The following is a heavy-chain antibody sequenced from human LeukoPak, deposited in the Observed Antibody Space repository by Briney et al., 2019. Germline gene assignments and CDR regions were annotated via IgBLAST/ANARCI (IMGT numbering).Heavy chain of an antibody. CDR3: AGVIRTGLVSGDWFDP. V-gene: IGHV4-39*02. Sequence: SETLSLTCSVSGGSISNDLYYWGWIRQAPGKGLEWIGSIFHSGNTYYNPSLKGRVTLSVDTSKDHFSMRLRSVTAADTAVYFCAGVIRTGLVSGDWFDPWSQGTLVTVSS. J-gene: IGHJ5*02. CDR1: GGSISNDLYY. D-gene: IGHD5-18*01. CDR2: IFHSGNT.